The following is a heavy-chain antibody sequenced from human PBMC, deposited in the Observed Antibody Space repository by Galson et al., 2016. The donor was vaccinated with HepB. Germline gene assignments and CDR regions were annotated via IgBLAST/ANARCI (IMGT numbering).Heavy chain of an antibody. CDR3: ARDGGRGYTYGYFDY. D-gene: IGHD5-18*01. CDR2: ISSRSSTV. J-gene: IGHJ4*02. Sequence: ISSRSSTVYYADSLKGRFTISRDNAKNSLYLQMNSLRDEDTAVFYCARDGGRGYTYGYFDYWGRGTLVTVSS. V-gene: IGHV3-48*02.